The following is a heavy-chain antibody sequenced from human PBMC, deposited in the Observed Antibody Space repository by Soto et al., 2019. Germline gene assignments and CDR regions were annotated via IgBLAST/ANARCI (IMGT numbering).Heavy chain of an antibody. CDR1: GGTFSSYA. CDR2: IIPIFGTA. J-gene: IGHJ5*02. V-gene: IGHV1-69*01. Sequence: QVQLVQSGAEVKKPGSSVKVSCKASGGTFSSYAISWVRQAPGQGLEWMGGIIPIFGTANYAQKFQGRVTITADESTSTAYMELSSLRSEDTAVYYCARDEYYGSGSYYNWFGPWGQGTLVTVSS. CDR3: ARDEYYGSGSYYNWFGP. D-gene: IGHD3-10*01.